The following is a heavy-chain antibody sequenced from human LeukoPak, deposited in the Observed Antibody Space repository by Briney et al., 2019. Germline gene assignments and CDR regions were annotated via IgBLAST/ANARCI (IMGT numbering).Heavy chain of an antibody. V-gene: IGHV3-30*02. D-gene: IGHD5-24*01. CDR3: AKDEARRRDGYNYPIDY. CDR2: IRYDGSNK. CDR1: GFAFSSYS. Sequence: PGGSLRLSCAASGFAFSSYSMNWVRRAPGKGLEWVAFIRYDGSNKYYADSVKGRFTISRDNSKNTLYLQMNSLRAEDTAVYYCAKDEARRRDGYNYPIDYWGQGTLVTVSS. J-gene: IGHJ4*02.